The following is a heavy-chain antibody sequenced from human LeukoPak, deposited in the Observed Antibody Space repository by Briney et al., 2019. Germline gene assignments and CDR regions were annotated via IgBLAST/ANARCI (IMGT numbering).Heavy chain of an antibody. D-gene: IGHD6-25*01. J-gene: IGHJ4*02. CDR2: ISSGGST. CDR1: GFTVNNNY. CDR3: GRDLIGTAASWDC. Sequence: GGSLRLSCVASGFTVNNNYMNWVRQGPGKGLEGVSVISSGGSTYYADSVTGRFTISRDNSKNTLYLQMNSLRVEDTAVYYCGRDLIGTAASWDCWGQGTLVTVSS. V-gene: IGHV3-53*01.